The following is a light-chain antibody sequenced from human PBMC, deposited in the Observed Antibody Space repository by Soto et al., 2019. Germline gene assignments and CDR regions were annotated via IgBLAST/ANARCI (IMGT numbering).Light chain of an antibody. Sequence: EMVMTQSPATLSVSPGERVTLSCRASESVNSNLAWYQQKPGQGPSLLIYYASTRVTGVPDRFSGSGSGTEFTLTISSLQSEDFGVYYCQHYSNWPPTFGPGTKVELK. CDR1: ESVNSN. CDR2: YAS. J-gene: IGKJ3*01. CDR3: QHYSNWPPT. V-gene: IGKV3-15*01.